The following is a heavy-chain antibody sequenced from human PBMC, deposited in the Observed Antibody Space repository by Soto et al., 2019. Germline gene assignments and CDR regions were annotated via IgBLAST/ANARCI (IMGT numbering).Heavy chain of an antibody. J-gene: IGHJ4*02. CDR1: GYTFTSYA. D-gene: IGHD2-21*02. V-gene: IGHV1-3*01. Sequence: QVQLVQSGAEAKKPGASVKVSCKASGYTFTSYAMHWVRQAPGQRLEWMGWINAGNGNTKYSQKFQGRVTITRDTSARTAYIELSSLRSEDTAVYYCASTIVVVTALDYWGQGPLFTVSS. CDR3: ASTIVVVTALDY. CDR2: INAGNGNT.